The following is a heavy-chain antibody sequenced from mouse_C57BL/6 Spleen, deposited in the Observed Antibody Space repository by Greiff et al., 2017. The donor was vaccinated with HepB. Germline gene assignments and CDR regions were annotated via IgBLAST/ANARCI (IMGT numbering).Heavy chain of an antibody. V-gene: IGHV1-82*01. CDR3: ARGYDYDGYAMDY. CDR2: IYPGDGDT. Sequence: VQLQESGPELVKPGASVKISCKASGYAFSSSWMNWVKQRPGKGLEWIGRIYPGDGDTNYNGKFKGKATLTADKSSSTAYMQLSSLTSEDSAVYFCARGYDYDGYAMDYWGQGTTLTVSS. J-gene: IGHJ2*01. D-gene: IGHD2-4*01. CDR1: GYAFSSSW.